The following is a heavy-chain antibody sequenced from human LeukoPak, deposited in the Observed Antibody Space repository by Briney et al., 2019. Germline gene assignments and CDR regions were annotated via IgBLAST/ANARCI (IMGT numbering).Heavy chain of an antibody. CDR1: GFTFSSYW. CDR2: IKQDGSEK. Sequence: GGSLRLSCAASGFTFSSYWMSWVRQAPGKGLEWVANIKQDGSEKYYVDSVKGRFTISRDNAKNSLYLQMNSLRAEDTAVYYCARDYDFWSGYYHEDWFDPWGQGTLVTVSS. CDR3: ARDYDFWSGYYHEDWFDP. D-gene: IGHD3-3*01. V-gene: IGHV3-7*01. J-gene: IGHJ5*02.